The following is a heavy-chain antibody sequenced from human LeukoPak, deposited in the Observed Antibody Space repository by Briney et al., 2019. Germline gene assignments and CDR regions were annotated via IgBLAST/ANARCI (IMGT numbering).Heavy chain of an antibody. Sequence: PGGSLRLSCAASGFTFSIYTMNWVRQAPGKGVEWVANIKQDGSEKYYVDSVKGRFTISRDNAKNSLYLQMNSLRAEDTAVYYCARGKKWDDFWSGYYGGGFDYWGQGTLVTVSS. D-gene: IGHD3-3*01. CDR2: IKQDGSEK. J-gene: IGHJ4*02. CDR1: GFTFSIYT. CDR3: ARGKKWDDFWSGYYGGGFDY. V-gene: IGHV3-7*01.